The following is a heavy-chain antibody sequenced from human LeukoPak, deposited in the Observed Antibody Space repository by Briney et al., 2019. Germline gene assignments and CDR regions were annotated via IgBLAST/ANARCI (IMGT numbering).Heavy chain of an antibody. Sequence: GGSLRLSCAASGFTFSSYSMNWVRQAPGKGLEWVSYINSRSSSIHYADSVKGRFTISRDNAKNSLYLQMNSLRDEDTAVYYCAREPTGASDAFDIWGQGTMVTASS. CDR3: AREPTGASDAFDI. CDR2: INSRSSSI. V-gene: IGHV3-48*02. D-gene: IGHD1-14*01. J-gene: IGHJ3*02. CDR1: GFTFSSYS.